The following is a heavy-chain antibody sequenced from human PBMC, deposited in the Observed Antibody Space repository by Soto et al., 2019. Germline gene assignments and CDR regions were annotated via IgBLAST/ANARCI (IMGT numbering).Heavy chain of an antibody. CDR1: GYRFTNYA. D-gene: IGHD6-19*01. CDR3: ARGYSLGWLCSVLDS. CDR2: ISTYNVDT. J-gene: IGHJ4*02. Sequence: QVQLVQSGAEVKKPGASVKVSCEASGYRFTNYAISWVRQAPGQGLEWMGWISTYNVDTNYVQKLQVRVSLTTDTSTTTACMALRRLRAYDTAGYCSARGYSLGWLCSVLDSWGQGDLVIVSS. V-gene: IGHV1-18*01.